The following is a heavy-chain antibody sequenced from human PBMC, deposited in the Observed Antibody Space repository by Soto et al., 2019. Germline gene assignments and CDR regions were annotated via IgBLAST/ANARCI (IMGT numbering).Heavy chain of an antibody. Sequence: SETLSLTCTVSGGSISSGGYYWSWIRQHPGKGLEWIGYIYYSGSTYYNPSLKSRVTISVDTSKNQFSLKLSSVTAADTAVYNCPNSAPHVINYCFGASLDWDYYYYYYYMDVWGKGTTVTVSS. CDR1: GGSISSGGYY. CDR2: IYYSGST. J-gene: IGHJ6*03. V-gene: IGHV4-31*03. CDR3: PNSAPHVINYCFGASLDWDYYYYYYYMDV. D-gene: IGHD2-21*01.